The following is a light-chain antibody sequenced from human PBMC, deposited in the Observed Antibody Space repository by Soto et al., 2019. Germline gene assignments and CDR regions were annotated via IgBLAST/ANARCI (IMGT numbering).Light chain of an antibody. CDR2: SAS. J-gene: IGKJ1*01. V-gene: IGKV1-39*01. CDR3: HQCYSPPWT. CDR1: QSISTY. Sequence: DIQMTQSPSSLSASVGDRVTITCRASQSISTYLNWYQQKPGKAPEFLIYSASSLQSGVPSRFSGSGSGTDFALTINRLHPEDLATYYGHQCYSPPWTFGQGTKVEIK.